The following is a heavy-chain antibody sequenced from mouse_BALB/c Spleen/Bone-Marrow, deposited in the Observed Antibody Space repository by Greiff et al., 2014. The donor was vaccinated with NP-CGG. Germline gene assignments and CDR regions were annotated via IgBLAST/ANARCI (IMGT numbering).Heavy chain of an antibody. V-gene: IGHV2-6-7*01. J-gene: IGHJ4*01. D-gene: IGHD2-4*01. CDR1: GFSLTGYG. CDR3: ARDSFLITRALDY. CDR2: IWGDGST. Sequence: VQLQQSGPGLVAPTQSLSITCTVSGFSLTGYGVSWVRQPPGKALEWLGMIWGDGSTDYNSALKSRLSISKDNSKSQVFLKVNSLQTEDTARFYCARDSFLITRALDYWGQGTSVTVSS.